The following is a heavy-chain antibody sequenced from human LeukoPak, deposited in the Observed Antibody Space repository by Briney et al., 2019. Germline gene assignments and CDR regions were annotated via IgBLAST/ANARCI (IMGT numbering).Heavy chain of an antibody. CDR1: GGSFSGYN. Sequence: SETLSLTCAVYGGSFSGYNWNWIRQPPGKGLEWVGEINHNGATNYNPSLKSRLTISVDPSKNQFSLKPKSVTVADTAVYYCARGSPKHDSWGQGTLVTVSS. V-gene: IGHV4-34*01. J-gene: IGHJ5*01. CDR2: INHNGAT. CDR3: ARGSPKHDS.